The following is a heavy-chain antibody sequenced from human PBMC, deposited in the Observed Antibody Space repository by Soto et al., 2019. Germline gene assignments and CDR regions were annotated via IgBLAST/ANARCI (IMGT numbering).Heavy chain of an antibody. V-gene: IGHV3-30*18. CDR1: GFTFSSYG. CDR2: ISYDGSNK. D-gene: IGHD6-13*01. CDR3: AKLRSSSPE. Sequence: QVQLVESGGGVVQPGRSLRLSCAASGFTFSSYGMHWVRQAPGKGLEWVAVISYDGSNKYYADSVKGRFTISRDNSENTLYLQMNSLRAGDTAVYYCAKLRSSSPEWGQGTLVTVSS. J-gene: IGHJ4*02.